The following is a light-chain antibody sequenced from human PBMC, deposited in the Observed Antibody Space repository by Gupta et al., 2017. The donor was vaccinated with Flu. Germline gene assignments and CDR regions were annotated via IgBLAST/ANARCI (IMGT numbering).Light chain of an antibody. J-gene: IGKJ2*03. Sequence: DIQMTQSLSSLSASVGDRVTITCRASQSISTYLNWYQHKAGKAPKLLIYAASSLQSGVPSRFSGSGSGTDFTLTISSLQPEDFAAYYCQQSYGMPYSFGQGTKLEIK. CDR1: QSISTY. CDR3: QQSYGMPYS. V-gene: IGKV1-39*01. CDR2: AAS.